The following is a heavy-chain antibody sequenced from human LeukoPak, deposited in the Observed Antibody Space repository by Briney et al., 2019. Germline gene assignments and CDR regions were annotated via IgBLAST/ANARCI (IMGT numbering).Heavy chain of an antibody. CDR3: ARLKDGSGGWFDP. V-gene: IGHV4-59*08. Sequence: SSETLSLTRTVSGGSISSYYWSWIRQPPGKGLEWIGYIYYSGSTNYNPSLKSRVTISVDTSKNQFSLKLSSVTAADTAVYYCARLKDGSGGWFDPWGQGTLVTVSS. D-gene: IGHD2-15*01. J-gene: IGHJ5*02. CDR2: IYYSGST. CDR1: GGSISSYY.